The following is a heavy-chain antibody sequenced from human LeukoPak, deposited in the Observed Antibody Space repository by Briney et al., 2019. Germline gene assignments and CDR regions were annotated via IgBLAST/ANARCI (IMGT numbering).Heavy chain of an antibody. V-gene: IGHV3-30-3*01. D-gene: IGHD3-10*01. CDR2: ISYDGSNK. Sequence: GGSLRLSCAASGFTFSSYAMHWVRQAPGKGLEWVAVISYDGSNKYYADSVKGRFTISRDNSKNTLYLQMNSLRAEDTAVYYCARSYGSGSYRRGYYYGMDVWAKGPRSPSP. J-gene: IGHJ6*02. CDR1: GFTFSSYA. CDR3: ARSYGSGSYRRGYYYGMDV.